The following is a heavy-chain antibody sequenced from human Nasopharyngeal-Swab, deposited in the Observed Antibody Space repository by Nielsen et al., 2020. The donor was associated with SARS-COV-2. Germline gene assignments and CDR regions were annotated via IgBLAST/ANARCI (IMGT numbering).Heavy chain of an antibody. V-gene: IGHV3-48*02. CDR3: ASPSSPGGY. Sequence: WIRQPPGKGLEWISYISDDNTIYYADSVKGRFTTSRDNAKNSLYLQMNSLRDEDTAVYYCASPSSPGGYWGQGTLVTVSS. D-gene: IGHD6-6*01. J-gene: IGHJ4*02. CDR2: ISDDNTI.